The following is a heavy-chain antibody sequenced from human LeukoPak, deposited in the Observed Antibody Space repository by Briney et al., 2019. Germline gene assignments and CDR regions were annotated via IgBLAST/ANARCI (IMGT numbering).Heavy chain of an antibody. J-gene: IGHJ4*02. CDR2: IYQSGST. V-gene: IGHV4-30-2*01. Sequence: SQTLSLTCTVSGGSVSSGGYYWTWIRQPPLKGLEWIGAIYQSGSTYYNPSLKGRVTISVDRSKNQFSLKLSSVTAADTAVYYCARSPPLGVDYWGQGVLLTVSA. CDR1: GGSVSSGGYY. CDR3: ARSPPLGVDY. D-gene: IGHD3-16*01.